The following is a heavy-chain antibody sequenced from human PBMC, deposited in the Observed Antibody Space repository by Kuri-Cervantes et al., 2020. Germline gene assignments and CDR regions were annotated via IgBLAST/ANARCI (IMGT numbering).Heavy chain of an antibody. V-gene: IGHV3-30*02. Sequence: GESLKISCAASGFTFSSYGMHWVRQAPGKGLEWVAFIRFDGSYQYYADSVKGRFTISRDNSKNTLYLQMNSLRVEDTAVYYCARDRVGGYSYGPAPYWGQGTLVTVSS. CDR3: ARDRVGGYSYGPAPY. CDR1: GFTFSSYG. CDR2: IRFDGSYQ. J-gene: IGHJ4*02. D-gene: IGHD5-18*01.